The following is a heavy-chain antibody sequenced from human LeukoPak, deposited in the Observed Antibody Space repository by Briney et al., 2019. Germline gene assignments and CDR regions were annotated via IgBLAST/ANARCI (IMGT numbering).Heavy chain of an antibody. D-gene: IGHD5-12*01. CDR1: GFTFSSYS. Sequence: GGSLRLSCAASGFTFSSYSMAWVRQAPGKGLEWVSYISIRSSTIYYADSVKGRFTISRDNAKNSLYVQMNSLRAEDTAVYYCAKDPSGYDYVSALDYWGQGTLVTVSS. J-gene: IGHJ4*02. CDR3: AKDPSGYDYVSALDY. CDR2: ISIRSSTI. V-gene: IGHV3-48*01.